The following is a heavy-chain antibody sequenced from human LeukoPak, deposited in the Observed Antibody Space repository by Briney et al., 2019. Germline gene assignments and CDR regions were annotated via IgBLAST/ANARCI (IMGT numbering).Heavy chain of an antibody. CDR1: GFTFSSYA. V-gene: IGHV3-23*01. CDR3: ARPPHAYCGGDCPSWFDP. D-gene: IGHD2-21*02. J-gene: IGHJ5*02. CDR2: ISGSGGST. Sequence: GGSLRLSCAASGFTFSSYAMSWVRQAPGKGLEWVSAISGSGGSTYYADSVKGRFTISRDNSKNTLYLQMNSLRAEDTAVCYCARPPHAYCGGDCPSWFDPWGQGTLVTVSS.